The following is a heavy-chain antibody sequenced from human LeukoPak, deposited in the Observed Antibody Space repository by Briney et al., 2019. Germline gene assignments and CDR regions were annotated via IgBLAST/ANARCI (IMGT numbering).Heavy chain of an antibody. V-gene: IGHV3-7*05. CDR1: GFTFSSYW. CDR3: ARDESGDSYGLY. CDR2: IKQDGSQK. D-gene: IGHD5-18*01. Sequence: PGGSLRLPCAVSGFTFSSYWMNWVRQAPGKGLEWVANIKQDGSQKYYVDSVKGRFTISRDNAKNSLYLQLNSLRAEDTAVYYCARDESGDSYGLYWGQGTLVTVSS. J-gene: IGHJ4*02.